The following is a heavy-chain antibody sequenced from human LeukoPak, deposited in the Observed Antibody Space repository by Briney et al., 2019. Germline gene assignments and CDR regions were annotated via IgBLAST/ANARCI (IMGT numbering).Heavy chain of an antibody. CDR3: AKGNTMIVVVITLDY. D-gene: IGHD3-22*01. Sequence: PGRSLRLSCAASGFTFSSYAMSWVRQAPGKGLEWVSAISGSGGSTYYADSVKGRFTISRDNSKNTLYLQMNSLRAEDTAVYYCAKGNTMIVVVITLDYWGQGTLVTVSS. V-gene: IGHV3-23*01. CDR1: GFTFSSYA. CDR2: ISGSGGST. J-gene: IGHJ4*02.